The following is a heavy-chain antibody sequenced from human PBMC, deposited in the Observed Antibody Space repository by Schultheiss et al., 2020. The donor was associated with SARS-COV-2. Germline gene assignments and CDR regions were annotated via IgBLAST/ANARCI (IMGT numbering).Heavy chain of an antibody. V-gene: IGHV3-64*01. D-gene: IGHD6-13*01. J-gene: IGHJ4*02. Sequence: GGSLRLSCAASGFTFSSYAMHWVRQAPGKGLEYVSAISSNGGSTYYANSVKGRFTISRDNSKNTLYLQMGSLRAEDMAVYYCASGGGSSWYGGYYFDYWGQGTLVTVSS. CDR2: ISSNGGST. CDR3: ASGGGSSWYGGYYFDY. CDR1: GFTFSSYA.